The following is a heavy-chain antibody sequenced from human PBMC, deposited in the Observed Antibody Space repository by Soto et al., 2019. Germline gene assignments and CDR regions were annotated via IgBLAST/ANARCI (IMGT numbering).Heavy chain of an antibody. V-gene: IGHV3-30*18. J-gene: IGHJ4*02. D-gene: IGHD2-2*01. CDR3: ANAVLGYCSSTSCVNSNFDY. CDR2: ISYDGSNK. Sequence: GGSLRLSCAASGFTFSSYGMHWVRQAPGKGLEWVAVISYDGSNKYYADSVKGRFAISRDNSKNTLYLQMNSLRAEDTAVYYCANAVLGYCSSTSCVNSNFDYWGQGTLATVSS. CDR1: GFTFSSYG.